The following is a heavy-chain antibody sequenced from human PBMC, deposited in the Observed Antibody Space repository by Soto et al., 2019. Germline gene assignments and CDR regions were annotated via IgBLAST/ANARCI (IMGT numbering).Heavy chain of an antibody. Sequence: PSETLSLTCAVYGGSFSGYYWSWIRQPPGKGLEWIGEINHSGSTNYNPSLKSRVTISVDTSKNQFSLKLSSVTAADTAVYYCARVPIRELWSNYYYYGMDVWGQGTTVTVSS. CDR3: ARVPIRELWSNYYYYGMDV. CDR1: GGSFSGYY. D-gene: IGHD5-18*01. CDR2: INHSGST. V-gene: IGHV4-34*01. J-gene: IGHJ6*02.